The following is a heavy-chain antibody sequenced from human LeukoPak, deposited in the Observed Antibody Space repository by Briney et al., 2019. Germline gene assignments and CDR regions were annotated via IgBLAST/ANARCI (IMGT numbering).Heavy chain of an antibody. CDR2: IIGTGHRT. D-gene: IGHD6-13*01. Sequence: GGSLRLSCAASGLTFSNYAMMWVRQAPGKGLEWVSSIIGTGHRTYYADSVQGRFTVSRDNSRNTLYLQMDSLRAEDTAVYYCATPIAAAGQYYYYYYYMDVWGKGTTVTVSS. CDR3: ATPIAAAGQYYYYYYYMDV. J-gene: IGHJ6*03. V-gene: IGHV3-23*01. CDR1: GLTFSNYA.